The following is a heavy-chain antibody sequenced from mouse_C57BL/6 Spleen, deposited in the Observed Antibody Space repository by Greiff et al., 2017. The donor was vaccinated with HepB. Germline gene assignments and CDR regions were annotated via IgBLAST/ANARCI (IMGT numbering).Heavy chain of an antibody. V-gene: IGHV1-15*01. Sequence: QVHVKQSGAELVRPGASVTLSCKASGYTFTDYEMHWVKQTPVHGLEWIGAIDPETGGTAYNQKFKGKAILTADKSSSTAYMELRSLTSEDSAVYYCTRQRGYDAYYAMDYWGQGTSVTVSS. CDR2: IDPETGGT. CDR3: TRQRGYDAYYAMDY. CDR1: GYTFTDYE. J-gene: IGHJ4*01. D-gene: IGHD2-2*01.